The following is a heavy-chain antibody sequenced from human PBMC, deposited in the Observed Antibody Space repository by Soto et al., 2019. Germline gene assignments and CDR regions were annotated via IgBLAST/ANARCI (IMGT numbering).Heavy chain of an antibody. CDR3: AKDVTSYSSSSSHYFDY. D-gene: IGHD6-6*01. CDR2: ISWNSGSI. V-gene: IGHV3-9*01. CDR1: GFTFDDYA. Sequence: EVQLVESGGGLVQPGRSLRLSCAASGFTFDDYAMHWVRQAPGKGLEWVSGISWNSGSIGYADSVKGRFTISRDNAKNSLYLQMSSLRAEDTALYYCAKDVTSYSSSSSHYFDYWGQGTLVTVSS. J-gene: IGHJ4*02.